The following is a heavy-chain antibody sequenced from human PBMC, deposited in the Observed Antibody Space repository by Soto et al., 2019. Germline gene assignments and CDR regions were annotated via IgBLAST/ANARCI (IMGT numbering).Heavy chain of an antibody. CDR1: GFTFSNAW. J-gene: IGHJ4*02. V-gene: IGHV3-15*07. Sequence: ESGGGLVKPGGSLRLSCAASGFTFSNAWMNWVRQAPGKGMEWVGRIKTKSDGGTTDYAAPVKGRFTISREDAKNTLDLQMNSMKTEDTAVYYCAPNRKRGDYWGQGTLVTVSS. CDR2: IKTKSDGGTT. CDR3: APNRKRGDY. D-gene: IGHD7-27*01.